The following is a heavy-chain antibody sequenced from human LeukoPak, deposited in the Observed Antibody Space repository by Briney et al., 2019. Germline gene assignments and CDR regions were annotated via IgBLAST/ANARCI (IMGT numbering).Heavy chain of an antibody. CDR1: GGSISSGSCN. Sequence: PSETLSLTCSVSGGSISSGSCNWSWIRKPAGRGLEWIGHIYSSGSTKYNSSLKSRVSISIDTSKNQFSLNLSSVTAADTAVYNCARDFEFCSSTSCYRTFDYWGQGTLVTVSS. D-gene: IGHD2-2*01. V-gene: IGHV4-61*09. J-gene: IGHJ4*02. CDR3: ARDFEFCSSTSCYRTFDY. CDR2: IYSSGST.